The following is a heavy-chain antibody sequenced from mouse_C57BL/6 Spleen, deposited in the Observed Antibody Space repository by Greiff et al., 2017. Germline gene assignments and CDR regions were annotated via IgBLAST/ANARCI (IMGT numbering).Heavy chain of an antibody. V-gene: IGHV1-81*01. CDR3: ARSGYYGSSYKAWFAY. CDR2: IYPRSGNT. Sequence: QVQLKQSGAELARPGASVKLSCKASGYTFTSYGISWVKQRTGQGLEWIGEIYPRSGNTYYNEKFKGKATLTADKSSSTAYMELRSLTSEDSAVYFCARSGYYGSSYKAWFAYWGQGTLVTVSA. D-gene: IGHD1-1*01. J-gene: IGHJ3*01. CDR1: GYTFTSYG.